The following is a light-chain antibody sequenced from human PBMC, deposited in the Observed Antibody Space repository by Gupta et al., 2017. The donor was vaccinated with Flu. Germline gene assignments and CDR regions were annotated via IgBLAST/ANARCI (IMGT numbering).Light chain of an antibody. Sequence: PSSLSASVGDRVTITCRASQSISNWLAWYQQRPWKAPKVFIYKASSLVSGVPSRSTAPGSGTEFTLSMSSLLPDDFATYYFQEDYSYGSSFSQATKIKFK. CDR2: KAS. CDR3: QEDYSYGSS. J-gene: IGKJ2*03. V-gene: IGKV1-5*03. CDR1: QSISNW.